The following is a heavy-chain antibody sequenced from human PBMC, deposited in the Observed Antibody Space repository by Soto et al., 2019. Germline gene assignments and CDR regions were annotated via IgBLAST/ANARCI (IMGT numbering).Heavy chain of an antibody. CDR2: IYWDDDK. D-gene: IGHD6-19*01. CDR3: AHIVVAGLGYYFDY. V-gene: IGHV2-5*02. J-gene: IGHJ4*02. CDR1: GFSLSSTRMA. Sequence: QITLKESGPTLVKPTQTLTLTCTFSGFSLSSTRMAVGWIRQPPGKALEWLAIIYWDDDKRYSPFLKSRLTITKDTSKNQVVLTMSNMDHVDTDRYYCAHIVVAGLGYYFDYWGQGTLVTVSS.